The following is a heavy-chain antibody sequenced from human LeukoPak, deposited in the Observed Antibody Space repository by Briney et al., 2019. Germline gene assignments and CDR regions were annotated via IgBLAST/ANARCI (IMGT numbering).Heavy chain of an antibody. D-gene: IGHD3-16*02. CDR1: GGSFSSYF. Sequence: SETLSLTCSVSGGSFSSYFWSWVRQPAGKGLEWIGRIYPSGNTNYNPSLKSRVTLSVDTSKTQFSLRLSSVTAADTAVYYCARLMYDYVWGSYRRTDAFDIWGQGTMVTVSS. J-gene: IGHJ3*02. CDR2: IYPSGNT. CDR3: ARLMYDYVWGSYRRTDAFDI. V-gene: IGHV4-4*07.